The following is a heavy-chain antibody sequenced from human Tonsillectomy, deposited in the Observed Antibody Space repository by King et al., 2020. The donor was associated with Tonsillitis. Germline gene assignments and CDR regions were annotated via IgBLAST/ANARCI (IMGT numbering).Heavy chain of an antibody. CDR2: ISGSGGST. CDR1: GFTFSSYA. Sequence: VQLVESGGGLVQPGGSLRLSCAASGFTFSSYAMSWVCQATGKGLEWVSAISGSGGSTYYADAVKGRFTISRDNSKNKLYLEMNSLRAEDTAVYYCAKDRGIAPADFDYGGQGTLVTVSS. CDR3: AKDRGIAPADFDY. V-gene: IGHV3-23*04. D-gene: IGHD6-13*01. J-gene: IGHJ4*02.